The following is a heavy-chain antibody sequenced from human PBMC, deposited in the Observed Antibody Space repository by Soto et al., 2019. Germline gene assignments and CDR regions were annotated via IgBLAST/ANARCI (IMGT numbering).Heavy chain of an antibody. CDR1: GGSINYNSYY. V-gene: IGHV4-39*02. Sequence: SETLSLTCSVSGGSINYNSYYWGWIRQPPGKGLEWAGGIFYTGTTYYSPSLKDRVTISVDTSKNSFSLNLTSVTSADTAVYFCARLVVVAPVDNALGKGNLVTVSS. CDR3: ARLVVVAPVDNA. J-gene: IGHJ5*02. CDR2: IFYTGTT. D-gene: IGHD2-15*01.